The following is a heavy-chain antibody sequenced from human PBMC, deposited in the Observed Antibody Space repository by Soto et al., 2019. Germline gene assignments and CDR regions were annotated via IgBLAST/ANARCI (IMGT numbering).Heavy chain of an antibody. V-gene: IGHV1-69*06. CDR1: VGTFSSYA. CDR2: IIPIFGTA. J-gene: IGHJ4*02. Sequence: SSVKVSFKASVGTFSSYAISWVQQAPGQGLEWMGGIIPIFGTANYAQKFQGRVTITADKSTSTAYMELSSLRSEDTAVYYCARGKAVAGRGLVDYWGQGTLVTVSS. CDR3: ARGKAVAGRGLVDY. D-gene: IGHD6-19*01.